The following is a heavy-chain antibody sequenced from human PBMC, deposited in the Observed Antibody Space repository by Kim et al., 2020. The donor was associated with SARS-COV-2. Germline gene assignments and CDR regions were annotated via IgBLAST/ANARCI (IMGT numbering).Heavy chain of an antibody. CDR3: ARRRITGTLDY. Sequence: TYYNPSLKSRVTISVDTSKNQFSLKLSSVTAADTAVYYCARRRITGTLDYWGQGTLVTVSS. J-gene: IGHJ4*02. D-gene: IGHD1-7*01. V-gene: IGHV4-39*01. CDR2: T.